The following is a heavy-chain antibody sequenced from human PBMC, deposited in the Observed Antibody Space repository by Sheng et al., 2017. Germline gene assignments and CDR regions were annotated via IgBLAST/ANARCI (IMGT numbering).Heavy chain of an antibody. J-gene: IGHJ5*02. CDR3: ARDGGVWYVVDP. V-gene: IGHV3-33*01. CDR1: GFTFTTYG. D-gene: IGHD6-19*01. Sequence: QVQLVESGGGVVQPGRSLRLSCAASGFTFTTYGFHWVRQAPGKGLEWVAVIWYDGSNKYYADSVKGRFTISRDNSKNTLYLQMNSLRAEDTAVYYCARDGGVWYVVDPWGQGTLVTVSS. CDR2: IWYDGSNK.